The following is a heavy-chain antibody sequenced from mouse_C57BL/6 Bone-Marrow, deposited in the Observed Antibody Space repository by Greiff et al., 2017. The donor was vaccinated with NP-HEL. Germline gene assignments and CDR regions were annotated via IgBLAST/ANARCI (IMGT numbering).Heavy chain of an antibody. Sequence: DVKLVESGGGLVKPGGSLKLSCAASGFTFSSYAMSWVRQTPEKRLEWVATISDGGSYTYYPDNVKGRFTISRDNAKNNLYLQMSHLKSEDTAMYYCASLYYYGSSYGYYFDYWGQGTTLTVSS. V-gene: IGHV5-4*03. D-gene: IGHD1-1*01. CDR1: GFTFSSYA. CDR3: ASLYYYGSSYGYYFDY. J-gene: IGHJ2*01. CDR2: ISDGGSYT.